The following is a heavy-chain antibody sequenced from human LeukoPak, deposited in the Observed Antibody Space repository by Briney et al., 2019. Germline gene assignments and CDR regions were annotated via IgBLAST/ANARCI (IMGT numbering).Heavy chain of an antibody. Sequence: GGSLRLSCAASGFTFINAWMIWVRQAPGKGLEWVGRIKSKTDGGTSDYAAPVKGRFTISRDDSKNTLFLQMNSLKTEDTAVYYCTTASSCLDYALDIWGQGTMVTVSS. CDR3: TTASSCLDYALDI. J-gene: IGHJ3*02. D-gene: IGHD6-6*01. CDR1: GFTFINAW. V-gene: IGHV3-15*01. CDR2: IKSKTDGGTS.